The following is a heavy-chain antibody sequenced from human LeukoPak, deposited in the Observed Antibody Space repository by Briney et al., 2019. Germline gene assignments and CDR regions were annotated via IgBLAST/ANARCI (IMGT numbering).Heavy chain of an antibody. CDR2: INPNSGGT. Sequence: ASVKVSCKASGYTFTGYCMHWVRQAPGQGLEWMGWINPNSGGTNYAQKFQGRVTMTRDTSISTAYMELSRLRSDDTAVYYCARGTRDSSGWYGRVHHNWFDPWGQGTLVTVSS. CDR1: GYTFTGYC. J-gene: IGHJ5*02. V-gene: IGHV1-2*02. D-gene: IGHD6-19*01. CDR3: ARGTRDSSGWYGRVHHNWFDP.